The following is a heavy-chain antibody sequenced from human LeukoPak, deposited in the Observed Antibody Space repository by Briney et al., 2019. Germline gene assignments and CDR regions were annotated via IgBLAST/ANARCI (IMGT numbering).Heavy chain of an antibody. CDR1: GGSISSYY. D-gene: IGHD2-2*01. CDR3: ARSSEVVRRYFDL. V-gene: IGHV4-4*07. CDR2: IYTSGST. Sequence: SETLSLTCTVSGGSISSYYGSWVRQPAGKGLEWVGRIYTSGSTNYNPSLKSRVTMSVDTSKTQFSLKLSSVTAADTAVYYCARSSEVVRRYFDLWGRGTLVTVSS. J-gene: IGHJ2*01.